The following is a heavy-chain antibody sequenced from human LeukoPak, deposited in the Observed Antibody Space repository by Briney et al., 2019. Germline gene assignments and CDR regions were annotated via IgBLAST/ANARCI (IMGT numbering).Heavy chain of an antibody. CDR1: GFTVSSNY. CDR2: IYSGGST. CDR3: ARESASGWYRAYYYGMDV. J-gene: IGHJ6*02. V-gene: IGHV3-66*01. D-gene: IGHD6-19*01. Sequence: PGRSLRLSCAASGFTVSSNYMSWVRQAPGKGLEWVSVIYSGGSTYYADSVKGRFTISRDNSKNTLYLQMNSLRAEDTAVYYCARESASGWYRAYYYGMDVWGQGTTVTVSS.